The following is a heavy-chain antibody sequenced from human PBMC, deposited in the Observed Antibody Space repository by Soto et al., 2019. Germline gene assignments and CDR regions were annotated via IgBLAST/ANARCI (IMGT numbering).Heavy chain of an antibody. J-gene: IGHJ4*02. V-gene: IGHV1-18*01. Sequence: ASVKVSCKASGYTFTNYDIIWVRQVPGEGLEWMGWISPYNGNTNYTQNLQGRVTMTTDTSTNTAYMELKSLRSAADTAVYYCTRDAPLWFGELPQWGQGTLVTVSS. CDR3: TRDAPLWFGELPQ. CDR1: GYTFTNYD. CDR2: ISPYNGNT. D-gene: IGHD3-10*01.